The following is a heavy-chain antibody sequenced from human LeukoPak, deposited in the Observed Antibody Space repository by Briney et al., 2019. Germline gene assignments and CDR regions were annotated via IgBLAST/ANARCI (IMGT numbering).Heavy chain of an antibody. Sequence: SETLSLTCTVSGGSISNYYGNWIRQPPGKGLEWIGYIYYTGNTNYNPSLKSRVTISVDTSKNQFPLKLSSVTAADTAVYYCARDRLQLQSWGQGTLVTVSS. CDR3: ARDRLQLQS. D-gene: IGHD5-24*01. J-gene: IGHJ5*02. CDR2: IYYTGNT. CDR1: GGSISNYY. V-gene: IGHV4-59*01.